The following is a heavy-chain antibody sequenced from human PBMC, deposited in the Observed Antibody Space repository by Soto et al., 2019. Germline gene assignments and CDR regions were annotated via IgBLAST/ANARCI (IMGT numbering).Heavy chain of an antibody. Sequence: SETLSLTCTVSGGSVSSGSYYWSWIRPPPGKGLEWIGNIYYIGSTNYNPSLKSRVTISVDTSKNQFSLKLSSVTAADTAVYYCARDSGEGYRYYHLDDWGQGTLVTVSS. D-gene: IGHD5-18*01. CDR1: GGSVSSGSYY. J-gene: IGHJ4*02. CDR3: ARDSGEGYRYYHLDD. V-gene: IGHV4-61*01. CDR2: IYYIGST.